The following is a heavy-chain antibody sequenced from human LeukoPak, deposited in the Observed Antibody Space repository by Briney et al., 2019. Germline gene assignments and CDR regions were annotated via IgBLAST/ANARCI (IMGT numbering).Heavy chain of an antibody. J-gene: IGHJ3*02. V-gene: IGHV3-23*01. D-gene: IGHD2-21*02. CDR3: AKDLGRNIVVVTAIRGDAFDI. CDR1: GFTFSSHG. Sequence: GGSLRLSCAASGFTFSSHGMNWVRQAPGKGLEWVSGITGSGGNRYYADSVKGRFTISRDNSKNTLYLQMNSLSAEDTAVYYCAKDLGRNIVVVTAIRGDAFDIWGQGTMVTVSS. CDR2: ITGSGGNR.